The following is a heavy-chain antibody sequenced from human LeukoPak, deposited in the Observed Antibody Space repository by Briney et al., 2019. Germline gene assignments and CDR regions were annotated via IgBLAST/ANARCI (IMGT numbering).Heavy chain of an antibody. Sequence: GGSLRLSCEDSGFTFRSYEMNWVRQAPGKGLEWIAYLSSSGSAFSYADSVKGRFTIARDNAKNSVYLEMNSLRAEDTAVYYCAELGITMIGGVWGKGTTVTISS. V-gene: IGHV3-48*03. CDR3: AELGITMIGGV. J-gene: IGHJ6*04. D-gene: IGHD3-10*02. CDR1: GFTFRSYE. CDR2: LSSSGSAF.